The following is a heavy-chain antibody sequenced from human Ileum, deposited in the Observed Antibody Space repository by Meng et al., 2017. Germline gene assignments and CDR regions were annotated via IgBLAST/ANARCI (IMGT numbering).Heavy chain of an antibody. Sequence: VQLQQSGPGLVTPSHTLSLTCSISGDSVSSNSAAWNWIRQSPLRGLEWLERTYYRSKWHNDYAEPVKGRISINPDTSKNQFSLHLNSVTPEDTAVYSCATWRFGYWGQGTLVTVSS. V-gene: IGHV6-1*01. CDR1: GDSVSSNSAA. J-gene: IGHJ4*02. CDR2: TYYRSKWHN. CDR3: ATWRFGY.